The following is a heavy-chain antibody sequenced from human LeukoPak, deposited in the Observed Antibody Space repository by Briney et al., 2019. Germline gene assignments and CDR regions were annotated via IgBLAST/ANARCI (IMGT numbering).Heavy chain of an antibody. CDR2: IYYSGST. D-gene: IGHD2-2*01. CDR1: GGSISSYC. J-gene: IGHJ4*02. CDR3: ARHERGAGYCSSTSCYAWGYFDY. Sequence: KPSETLSLTCTVSGGSISSYCWSWIRQPPGKGLEWFGYIYYSGSTNYNPSLKSRVTISVDTSKNQFSLKLSSVTAADTAVYYCARHERGAGYCSSTSCYAWGYFDYWGQGTLVTVSS. V-gene: IGHV4-59*08.